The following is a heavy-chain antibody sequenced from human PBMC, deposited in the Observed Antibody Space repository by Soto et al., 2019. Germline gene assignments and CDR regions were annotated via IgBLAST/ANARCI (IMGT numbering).Heavy chain of an antibody. V-gene: IGHV4-30-2*01. Sequence: PSETLSLTCAVSGGSISSGGYSWSWIRQPPGKGLEWIGYIYHSGSTYYNPSLKSRVTISVDRSKNQFSLKLSSVTAADTAVYYCTRHATYYDSGRYIGDWFDLWGQGTLVTVSS. CDR1: GGSISSGGYS. D-gene: IGHD3-22*01. CDR2: IYHSGST. CDR3: TRHATYYDSGRYIGDWFDL. J-gene: IGHJ5*02.